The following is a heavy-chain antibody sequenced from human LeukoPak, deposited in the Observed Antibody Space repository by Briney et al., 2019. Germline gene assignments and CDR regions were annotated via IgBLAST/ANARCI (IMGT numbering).Heavy chain of an antibody. CDR2: INPSGGST. D-gene: IGHD4-17*01. Sequence: ASVKVSCKTSGYTFTSYYIHWVRQAPGQGLEWMGIINPSGGSTSYAQKFQGRVTMTRDTSTSTVYMYLSSLRSEDTAVYYCARDSLYGVVDYWGQGALVTVSS. CDR1: GYTFTSYY. CDR3: ARDSLYGVVDY. V-gene: IGHV1-46*01. J-gene: IGHJ4*02.